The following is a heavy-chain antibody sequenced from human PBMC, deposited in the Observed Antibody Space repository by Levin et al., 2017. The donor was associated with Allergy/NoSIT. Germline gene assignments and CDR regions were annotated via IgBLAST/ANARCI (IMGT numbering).Heavy chain of an antibody. J-gene: IGHJ2*01. Sequence: GESLKISCAASGFNFNNYAMSWVRQAPGKGLEWVSTISDSGYNRYYADSVNGRFIISRDNSKNTLFLHMSSLRAEDTAVYYCAKVPFSSSWYYWYFDLWGPGTLVTVSS. D-gene: IGHD6-13*01. CDR2: ISDSGYNR. CDR3: AKVPFSSSWYYWYFDL. CDR1: GFNFNNYA. V-gene: IGHV3-23*01.